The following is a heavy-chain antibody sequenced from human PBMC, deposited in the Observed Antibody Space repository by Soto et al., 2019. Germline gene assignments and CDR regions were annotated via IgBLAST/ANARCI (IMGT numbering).Heavy chain of an antibody. D-gene: IGHD3-3*01. J-gene: IGHJ6*02. Sequence: QVQLVQSGAEVKKPGSSAKVSCKASGGTFSSYAISWVRQAPGQGLEWMGGIIPIFGTANYAQKFQGRVTITADESTSTAYMELSSLRSEDTAVYYCARKSRFLEGYYYYGMDVWGQGTTVTVSS. CDR1: GGTFSSYA. V-gene: IGHV1-69*01. CDR2: IIPIFGTA. CDR3: ARKSRFLEGYYYYGMDV.